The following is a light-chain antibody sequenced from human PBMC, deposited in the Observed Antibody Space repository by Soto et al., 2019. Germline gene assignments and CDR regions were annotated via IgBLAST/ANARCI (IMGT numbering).Light chain of an antibody. CDR2: DVS. J-gene: IGLJ2*01. CDR1: FSDVGGYNY. V-gene: IGLV2-14*03. CDR3: SSYRGARTLVV. Sequence: QSALTQPASVSGSPGQSITISCIGSFSDVGGYNYVSWYQQHPGKAPKLMIYDVSNRPSGVSDRFSGSKSGNTASLTISGLRAEDEAEYYCSSYRGARTLVVFGGGTKVTVL.